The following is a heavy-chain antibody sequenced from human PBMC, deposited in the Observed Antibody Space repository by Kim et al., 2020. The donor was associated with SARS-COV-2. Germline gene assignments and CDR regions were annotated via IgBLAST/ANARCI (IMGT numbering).Heavy chain of an antibody. V-gene: IGHV4-61*01. CDR3: AKVTSGSYDAFDI. Sequence: SETLSLTCTVSGGSVRSGSYYWSWIRQPPGKGLEWIGYIYYSGSTNYNPSLKSRVTISVDTSKNQFSLKLSYVTAADTAVYYCAKVTSGSYDAFDIWGQGTMVTVSS. D-gene: IGHD1-26*01. J-gene: IGHJ3*02. CDR2: IYYSGST. CDR1: GGSVRSGSYY.